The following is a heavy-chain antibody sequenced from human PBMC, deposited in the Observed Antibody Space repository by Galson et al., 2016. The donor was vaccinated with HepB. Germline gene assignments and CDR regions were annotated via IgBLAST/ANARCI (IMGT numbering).Heavy chain of an antibody. J-gene: IGHJ4*02. V-gene: IGHV3-21*01. CDR3: ARSRQGIVGATGGIDW. CDR1: GFTFINHN. CDR2: ISSSSTYI. D-gene: IGHD1-26*01. Sequence: SLRLSCAASGFTFINHNMNWVRQAPGKGLEWVSSISSSSTYINYEDSLKGRFTISRDNAKNSLYLQMSSLRLEDTAVYYCARSRQGIVGATGGIDWWGQGTLVTVSS.